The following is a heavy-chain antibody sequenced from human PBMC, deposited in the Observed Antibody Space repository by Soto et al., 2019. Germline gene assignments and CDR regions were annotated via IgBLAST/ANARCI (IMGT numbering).Heavy chain of an antibody. CDR1: GGSFSGYY. CDR2: INHSGST. CDR3: ARGPALLWFGELGSFDY. D-gene: IGHD3-10*01. J-gene: IGHJ4*02. Sequence: QVQLQQWGAGLLKPSETLSLTCAVYGGSFSGYYWSWIRQPPGKGLEWIGEINHSGSTNYNPSLKSRVTISVXXSXNXXSLKLSSVTAADTAVYYCARGPALLWFGELGSFDYWGQGTLVTVSS. V-gene: IGHV4-34*01.